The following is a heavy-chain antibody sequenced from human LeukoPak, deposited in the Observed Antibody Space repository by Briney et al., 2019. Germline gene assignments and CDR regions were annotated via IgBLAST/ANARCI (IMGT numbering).Heavy chain of an antibody. CDR2: IYITGST. V-gene: IGHV4-61*02. CDR1: GDSIRSGSFH. CDR3: AKSWGYAANSLHIQH. D-gene: IGHD4-23*01. Sequence: PSETLSLTCSVSGDSIRSGSFHWNWIRQPPGKGLEWIGRIYITGSTDYNPSLKSRVTMSVDTSNNQFSLKLTSVTAADTAVYYCAKSWGYAANSLHIQHWGQGARVIVSA. J-gene: IGHJ1*01.